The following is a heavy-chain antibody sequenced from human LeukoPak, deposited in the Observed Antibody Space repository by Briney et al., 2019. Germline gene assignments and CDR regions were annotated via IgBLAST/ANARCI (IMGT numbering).Heavy chain of an antibody. J-gene: IGHJ4*02. V-gene: IGHV3-30*02. CDR1: GFTFSSFG. CDR2: IRFDGSNK. Sequence: PGGSLRLSCAASGFTFSSFGMHWVRQAPGKGLEWVAFIRFDGSNKYYADTVEGRFTVSRDNSKNTLLLQMNSLRPEDTATYYCAKDNGLAVTDSWGQGTLVTVSS. CDR3: AKDNGLAVTDS. D-gene: IGHD6-19*01.